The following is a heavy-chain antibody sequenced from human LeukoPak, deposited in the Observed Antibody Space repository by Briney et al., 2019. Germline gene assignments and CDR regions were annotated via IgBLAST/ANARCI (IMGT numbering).Heavy chain of an antibody. V-gene: IGHV4-34*01. Sequence: SETLSLTCAVHGGSFSGYYWSWIRQPPGKGLEWIGEINHSGSTNYNPSLKSRVTISVDTSKNQFSLKLSSVTAADTAVYYCARGGYSYGSRNHYYYYYMDVWGKGTAVTVSS. CDR2: INHSGST. CDR1: GGSFSGYY. CDR3: ARGGYSYGSRNHYYYYYMDV. J-gene: IGHJ6*03. D-gene: IGHD5-18*01.